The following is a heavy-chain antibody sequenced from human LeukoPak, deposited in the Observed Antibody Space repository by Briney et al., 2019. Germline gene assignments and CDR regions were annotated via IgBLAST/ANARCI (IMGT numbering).Heavy chain of an antibody. D-gene: IGHD3-10*01. J-gene: IGHJ6*02. CDR2: ISYDGSNK. Sequence: QPGRSLRLSCAASGFTFSSYGMHWVRQAPGKGLEWVAVISYDGSNKYYADSVKGRFTISRDNSKNTLYLQMNSLRAEDTAVYYCAKVITMVRGVIPRTDAYYYCGMDVWGQGTTVTVSS. CDR3: AKVITMVRGVIPRTDAYYYCGMDV. V-gene: IGHV3-30*18. CDR1: GFTFSSYG.